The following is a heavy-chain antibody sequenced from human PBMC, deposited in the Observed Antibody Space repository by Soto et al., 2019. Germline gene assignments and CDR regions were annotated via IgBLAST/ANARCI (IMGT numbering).Heavy chain of an antibody. D-gene: IGHD3-10*01. V-gene: IGHV4-61*01. CDR3: AIGLDVYGSVSPDLNGF. CDR1: GGSVSRGSYY. Sequence: QVQLQESGPGQVKPSETLSLTCSVSGGSVSRGSYYWSWIRQPPGKGLEWIGNINHSGRTNYSPYLRSRATISVDTPKKQFSMRLSAVTAADTAVYFCAIGLDVYGSVSPDLNGFWGQGTLVTVSS. CDR2: INHSGRT. J-gene: IGHJ4*02.